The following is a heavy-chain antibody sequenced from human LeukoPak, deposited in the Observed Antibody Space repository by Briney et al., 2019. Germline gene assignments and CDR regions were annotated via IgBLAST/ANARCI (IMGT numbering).Heavy chain of an antibody. Sequence: TGGSLRLSCAASGSTFSSYGMHWVRQAPGKGLEWVAVISYDGSNKYYADSVKGQFTISRDNSKNTLYLQMNSLRAEDTAVYYCAKGGVVGAFDYWGQGTLVTVSS. CDR3: AKGGVVGAFDY. V-gene: IGHV3-30*18. J-gene: IGHJ4*02. CDR1: GSTFSSYG. D-gene: IGHD1-26*01. CDR2: ISYDGSNK.